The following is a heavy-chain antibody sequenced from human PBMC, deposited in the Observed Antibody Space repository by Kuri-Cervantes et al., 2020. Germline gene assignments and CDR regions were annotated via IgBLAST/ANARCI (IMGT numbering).Heavy chain of an antibody. CDR2: ISASSKYI. V-gene: IGHV3-21*06. J-gene: IGHJ5*02. CDR1: GFTFSSYS. Sequence: GESLKISCAASGFTFSSYSMNWVRQAPGKGLEWVSYISASSKYIHYADSVKGRFTMSRDNAKNSLYLQMNSLRAEDTAVYYCARESTSGWYPWGQGTLVTVSS. D-gene: IGHD6-19*01. CDR3: ARESTSGWYP.